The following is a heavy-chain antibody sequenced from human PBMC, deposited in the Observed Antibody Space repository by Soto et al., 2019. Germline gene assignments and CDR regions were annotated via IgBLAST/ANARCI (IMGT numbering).Heavy chain of an antibody. V-gene: IGHV4-39*07. D-gene: IGHD3-16*01. CDR1: GGSISSSSYY. CDR2: IYYSGST. J-gene: IGHJ4*02. CDR3: ARDLGRYFDY. Sequence: SETLSLTCTVSGGSISSSSYYWGWIRQPPGKGLEWIGSIYYSGSTYYNPSLKSRVTISVDTSKNQFSLKLSSVTAAADTAVYYCARDLGRYFDYWGQGTLVTVSS.